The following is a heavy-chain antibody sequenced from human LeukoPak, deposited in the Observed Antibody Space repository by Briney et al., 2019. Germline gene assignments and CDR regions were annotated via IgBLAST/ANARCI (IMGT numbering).Heavy chain of an antibody. CDR3: ANKDFDP. D-gene: IGHD2-15*01. J-gene: IGHJ5*02. CDR1: ELTFSNYW. V-gene: IGHV3-7*01. Sequence: GGPLRLPFPPSELTFSNYWMTWVGQAPGTGLEWVANINQDGGGKNYVDSVKGRFTISRDNAKKSLYLQMNSLRAEDTAVYYCANKDFDPWGQGTLVTVSS. CDR2: INQDGGGK.